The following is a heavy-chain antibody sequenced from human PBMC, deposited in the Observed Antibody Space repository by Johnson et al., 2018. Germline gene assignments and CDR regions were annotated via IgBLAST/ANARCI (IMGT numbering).Heavy chain of an antibody. CDR2: IIPIFGTA. Sequence: QVQLVQSGAEVKKAGSSVKGSRKASGGTFSSYVVTWVRQAPGQGLECMGGIIPIFGTANYAQKFQGRVTITADESTGTAYMELSSLRSEDTAVYYCAREVWNTAQAVATGGMDVWGQGTTVTVSS. D-gene: IGHD5-18*01. CDR3: AREVWNTAQAVATGGMDV. CDR1: GGTFSSYV. V-gene: IGHV1-69*12. J-gene: IGHJ6*02.